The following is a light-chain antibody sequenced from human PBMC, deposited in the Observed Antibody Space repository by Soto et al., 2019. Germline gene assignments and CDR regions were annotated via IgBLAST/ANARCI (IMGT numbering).Light chain of an antibody. CDR2: DAS. Sequence: DIQMTQSPSTLSASVGDRVTITCRASQSLTSLLAWYQQKPGRAPKLLIYDASSLESGVPSRFSGSGSGTEFTLTISSLQPDDFATYYCQQYNSYWTFGQGTKVDIK. V-gene: IGKV1-5*01. J-gene: IGKJ1*01. CDR1: QSLTSL. CDR3: QQYNSYWT.